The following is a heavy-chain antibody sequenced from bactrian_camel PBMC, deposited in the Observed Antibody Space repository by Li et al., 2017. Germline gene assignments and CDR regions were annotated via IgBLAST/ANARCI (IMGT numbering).Heavy chain of an antibody. CDR1: GNTFSTYY. D-gene: IGHD4*01. CDR3: APFKDYLGH. J-gene: IGHJ4*01. CDR2: LFTRGGRT. V-gene: IGHV3S54*01. Sequence: HVQLVESGGGSVQAGGSLRLSCVASGNTFSTYYMGWFRQAPGKEREGVAALFTRGGRTYYADSVKGRFTISRDNAKNTMYLQMNSLKSEDTALYYCAPFKDYLGHWGQGTQVTVS.